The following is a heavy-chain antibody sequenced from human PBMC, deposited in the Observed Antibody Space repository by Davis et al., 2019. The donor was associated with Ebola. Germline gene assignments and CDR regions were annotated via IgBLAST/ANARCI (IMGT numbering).Heavy chain of an antibody. D-gene: IGHD6-13*01. CDR3: ARGVAAADYYFDY. V-gene: IGHV1-3*01. CDR1: GYTSTSYA. CDR2: INAGNGNT. J-gene: IGHJ4*02. Sequence: AASVKVSCKASGYTSTSYAMHWVRQAPGQRLEWMGWINAGNGNTKYSQKFQGRVTITRDTSASTAYMELSSLRSEDTAVYYCARGVAAADYYFDYWGQGTLVTVSS.